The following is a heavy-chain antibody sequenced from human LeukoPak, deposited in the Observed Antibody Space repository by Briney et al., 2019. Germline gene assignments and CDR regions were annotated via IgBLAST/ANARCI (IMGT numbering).Heavy chain of an antibody. Sequence: PGGSLRLSCAASGFTFSSYAMSWVCQAPGKGLEWVSAISGSGGSTYYADSVKGRFTISRDNSKNTLYLQMNSLRAEDTAVYYCAKEAGGTWIQLFKYYFDYWGQGTLVTVSS. CDR1: GFTFSSYA. CDR3: AKEAGGTWIQLFKYYFDY. J-gene: IGHJ4*02. D-gene: IGHD5-18*01. CDR2: ISGSGGST. V-gene: IGHV3-23*01.